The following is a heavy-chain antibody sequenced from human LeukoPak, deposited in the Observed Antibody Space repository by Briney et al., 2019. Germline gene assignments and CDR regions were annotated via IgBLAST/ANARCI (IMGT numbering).Heavy chain of an antibody. CDR2: INPNSGGT. Sequence: GASVKVSCKASGYTFTGYYMHWVRQAPGQGLEWMGWINPNSGGTNYAQKFQGRVTMTRDTSISTAYMELSRLRSDDTAVYYCARDRIRIAAAVLYYYYYSMDVWGKGTTVTV. CDR3: ARDRIRIAAAVLYYYYYSMDV. CDR1: GYTFTGYY. J-gene: IGHJ6*03. V-gene: IGHV1-2*02. D-gene: IGHD6-13*01.